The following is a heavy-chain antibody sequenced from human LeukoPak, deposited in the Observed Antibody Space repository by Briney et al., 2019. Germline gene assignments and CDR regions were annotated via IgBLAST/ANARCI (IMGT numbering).Heavy chain of an antibody. CDR3: ATDQVNSWRGFDY. Sequence: GGSLRLSCAASGFTFSSYSMNWVRQAPGKGLEWVSYISSGSSTIYYADSVKGRFTISRDNAKNSLYLQMNSLRAEDTAVYYCATDQVNSWRGFDYWGKGTLVTVSS. CDR1: GFTFSSYS. V-gene: IGHV3-48*01. CDR2: ISSGSSTI. J-gene: IGHJ4*02. D-gene: IGHD3-3*01.